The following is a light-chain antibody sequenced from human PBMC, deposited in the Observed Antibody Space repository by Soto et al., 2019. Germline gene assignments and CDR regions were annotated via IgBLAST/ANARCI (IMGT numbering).Light chain of an antibody. CDR3: QQYNNWPRT. CDR2: AAS. J-gene: IGKJ1*01. Sequence: IHMTHAPSSLSASLGDIVTITFRASQSISSYLNWYQQKPGKAPKLLIYAASSLQSGVPSRFSGSGSGTEFTLTISSLQSEDFAVYYCQQYNNWPRTFGQGTKVDIK. V-gene: IGKV1-39*01. CDR1: QSISSY.